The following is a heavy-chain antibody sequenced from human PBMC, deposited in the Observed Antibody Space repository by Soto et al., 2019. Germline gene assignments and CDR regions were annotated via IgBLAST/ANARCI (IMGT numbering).Heavy chain of an antibody. CDR1: GFTFSSYG. CDR3: AKNSIAVAGSVDY. Sequence: QVQLVESGGGVVQPGRSLRLSCAASGFTFSSYGMHWVRQAPGKGLEWVAVISYDGSNKYYADSVKGRFTISRDNSKNTLYLQMNSLRAEDTAVYYCAKNSIAVAGSVDYWGQGTLVAVSS. J-gene: IGHJ4*02. CDR2: ISYDGSNK. D-gene: IGHD6-19*01. V-gene: IGHV3-30*18.